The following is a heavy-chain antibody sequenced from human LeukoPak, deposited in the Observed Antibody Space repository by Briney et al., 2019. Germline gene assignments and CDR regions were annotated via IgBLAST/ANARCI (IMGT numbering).Heavy chain of an antibody. Sequence: GGSLRLSCAASGFTFSSYWMHWVRRAPGKGLVWVSRINSDGSSTSYADSVKGRFTISRDNAKNTLYLQMNSLRAEDTAVYYCASSPAHYDSSGYLIDYWGQGTLVTVSS. D-gene: IGHD3-22*01. CDR1: GFTFSSYW. V-gene: IGHV3-74*01. CDR3: ASSPAHYDSSGYLIDY. J-gene: IGHJ4*02. CDR2: INSDGSST.